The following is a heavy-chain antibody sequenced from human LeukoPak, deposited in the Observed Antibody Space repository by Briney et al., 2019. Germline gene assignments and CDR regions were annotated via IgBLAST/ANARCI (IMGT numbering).Heavy chain of an antibody. CDR3: ATGSLRLGEFSLGY. D-gene: IGHD3-16*02. Sequence: ASVKVSCKVSGYTLTELSMHWVRQAPGKGLELMGGFDPEDGETVYAQRFQGRVTMTEDTSTDTAYMELSSLRSEDTAVYYCATGSLRLGEFSLGYWGQGTLVTVSS. V-gene: IGHV1-24*01. CDR1: GYTLTELS. CDR2: FDPEDGET. J-gene: IGHJ4*02.